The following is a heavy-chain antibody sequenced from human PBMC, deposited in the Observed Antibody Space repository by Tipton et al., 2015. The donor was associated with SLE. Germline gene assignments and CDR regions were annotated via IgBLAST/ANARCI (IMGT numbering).Heavy chain of an antibody. Sequence: SLRLSCAASGFTFSDYYLSWIRQAPGKGLEWVSYISSSSSYTNNADSVKGRFTISRDNAKNSLYLQMNSLRAEDTAVYYCARDTPITYYDFWSGYPSFDYWGQGTLVTVSS. V-gene: IGHV3-11*05. CDR3: ARDTPITYYDFWSGYPSFDY. J-gene: IGHJ4*02. D-gene: IGHD3-3*01. CDR1: GFTFSDYY. CDR2: ISSSSSYT.